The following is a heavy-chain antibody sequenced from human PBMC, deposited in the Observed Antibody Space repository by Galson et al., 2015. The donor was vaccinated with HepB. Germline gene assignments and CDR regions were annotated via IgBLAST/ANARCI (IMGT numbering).Heavy chain of an antibody. V-gene: IGHV3-30-3*01. J-gene: IGHJ4*02. CDR3: ARDGGPVVVAATLLDY. Sequence: LRLSCAASGFTFSSYAMHWVRQAPGKGLEWVAVISYDGSNKYYADSVKGRFTISRDNSKNTLYLQMNSLRAEDTAVYYCARDGGPVVVAATLLDYWGQGTLVTVSS. D-gene: IGHD2-15*01. CDR2: ISYDGSNK. CDR1: GFTFSSYA.